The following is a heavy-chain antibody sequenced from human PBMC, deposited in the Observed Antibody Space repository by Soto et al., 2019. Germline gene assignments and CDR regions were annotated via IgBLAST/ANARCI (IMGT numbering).Heavy chain of an antibody. CDR3: ARGGDGYNYGDAFDI. CDR2: INHSGST. CDR1: GGSFSGYY. J-gene: IGHJ3*02. D-gene: IGHD5-12*01. Sequence: SETLSLTCAVYGGSFSGYYWSWIRQPPGKGLGWIGEINHSGSTNYNPSLKSRVTISVDTSKNQFSLKLSSVTAADTAVYYCARGGDGYNYGDAFDIWGQGTMVTVSS. V-gene: IGHV4-34*01.